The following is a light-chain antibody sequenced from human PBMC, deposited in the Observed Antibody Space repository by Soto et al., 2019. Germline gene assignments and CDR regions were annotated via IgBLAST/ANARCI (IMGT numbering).Light chain of an antibody. J-gene: IGKJ4*01. CDR2: AAC. CDR3: QKYNSAPLS. CDR1: QGIRDY. V-gene: IGKV1-27*01. Sequence: DIQITQYTSSLSASVGHRGTITCRASQGIRDYLAWYQQKPGKVPTLPIYAACTLHSVGPSRCRGSGSGTDLTLTSSSLQAEGVATYYCQKYNSAPLSFGGGTKVDIK.